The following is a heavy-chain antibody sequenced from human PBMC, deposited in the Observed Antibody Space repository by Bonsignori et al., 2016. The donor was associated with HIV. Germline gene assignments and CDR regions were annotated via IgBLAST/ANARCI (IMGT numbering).Heavy chain of an antibody. V-gene: IGHV1-18*01. CDR3: ARDRLPLSANALHLDS. CDR1: GYVFSRNG. CDR2: ILDYNGDT. J-gene: IGHJ4*02. Sequence: QVQLVQSGPEVKIPGASVKVSCKASGYVFSRNGINWLRQAPGQGLEWMGWILDYNGDTNYAQKYQDRITLTTHTLTGTAYMELRNLRSDDTAVYFCARDRLPLSANALHLDSSGQGTQVTVSS. D-gene: IGHD3-3*01.